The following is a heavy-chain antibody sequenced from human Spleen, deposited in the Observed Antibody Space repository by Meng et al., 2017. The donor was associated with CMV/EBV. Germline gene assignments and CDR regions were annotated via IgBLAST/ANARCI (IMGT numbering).Heavy chain of an antibody. V-gene: IGHV4-34*01. D-gene: IGHD3-3*01. CDR1: GGSFSGYS. J-gene: IGHJ4*02. CDR2: LNHSGIT. CDR3: ARAITIFGGYYFDY. Sequence: VYGGSFSGYSWSWLRQPPGKGLEWIEELNHSGITNFNPSLKSRVTTSVDTSKNQFSLKLSSVTAADAAVYYCARAITIFGGYYFDYWGQGTLVTVSS.